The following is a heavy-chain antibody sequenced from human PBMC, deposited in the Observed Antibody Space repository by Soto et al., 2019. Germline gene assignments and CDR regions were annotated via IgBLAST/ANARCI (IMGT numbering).Heavy chain of an antibody. CDR3: ARRYSGYDKPYYFDY. CDR1: GGSISSSSYY. J-gene: IGHJ4*02. D-gene: IGHD5-12*01. Sequence: SETLSLTCTVSGGSISSSSYYWGWIRQPPGKGLEWIGSIYYSGSTYYNPSLKSRVTISVDTSKNQFSLKLSSVTAADTAVYYCARRYSGYDKPYYFDYWGQGALVTVSS. CDR2: IYYSGST. V-gene: IGHV4-39*01.